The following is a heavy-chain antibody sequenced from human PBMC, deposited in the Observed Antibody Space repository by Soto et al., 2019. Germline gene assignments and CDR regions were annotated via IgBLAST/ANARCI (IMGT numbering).Heavy chain of an antibody. CDR1: GYTFTDSG. V-gene: IGHV1-46*03. CDR2: IRASDGNT. CDR3: ARVPPYYYYGMDV. Sequence: ASVKVSCKASGYTFTDSGFSWVRQAPGQGLEWMGIIRASDGNTSYAQKFQGRVTMTRDTSTSTVYMELSSLRSEDTAVYYCARVPPYYYYGMDVWGQGTTVTVSS. J-gene: IGHJ6*02.